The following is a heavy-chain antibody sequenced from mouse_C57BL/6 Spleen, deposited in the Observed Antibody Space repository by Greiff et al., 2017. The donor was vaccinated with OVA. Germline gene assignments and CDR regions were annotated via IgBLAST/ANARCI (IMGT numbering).Heavy chain of an antibody. D-gene: IGHD2-2*01. CDR3: TLYGYDGGWYFDV. CDR2: ISSGGDYI. J-gene: IGHJ1*03. Sequence: EVQRVESGEGLVKPGGSLKLSCAASGFTFSSYAMSWVRQTPEKRLEWVAYISSGGDYIYYADTVKGRFTISRDNARNTLYLQMSSLKSEDTAMYYCTLYGYDGGWYFDVWGTGTTVTVSS. CDR1: GFTFSSYA. V-gene: IGHV5-9-1*02.